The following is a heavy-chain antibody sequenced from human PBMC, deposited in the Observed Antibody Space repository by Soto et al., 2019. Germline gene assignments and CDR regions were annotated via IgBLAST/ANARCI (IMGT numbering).Heavy chain of an antibody. CDR2: INHSGST. D-gene: IGHD2-15*01. CDR3: ARGFMSSDIVVVVAATRGAYFDY. CDR1: GGSFSGYY. V-gene: IGHV4-34*01. Sequence: SETLSLTCAVYGGSFSGYYWSWIRQPPGKGLEWIGEINHSGSTNYNPSLKSRVTISVDTSKNQFSPKLSSVTAADTAVYYCARGFMSSDIVVVVAATRGAYFDYWGQGTLVTVSS. J-gene: IGHJ4*02.